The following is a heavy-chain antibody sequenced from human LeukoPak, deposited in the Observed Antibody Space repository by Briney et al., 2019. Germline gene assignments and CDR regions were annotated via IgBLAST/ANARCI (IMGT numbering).Heavy chain of an antibody. D-gene: IGHD1-26*01. Sequence: GASVKVSCKAFGYTFTSYGISWVRQAPGQGLEWMGWVSAYNGDADYAQKLLGRVTMTRDTSTSTAYMELRSLRSDDTAVYYCARGKGGRDYWGQGTLVTVCS. J-gene: IGHJ4*02. CDR3: ARGKGGRDY. CDR2: VSAYNGDA. V-gene: IGHV1-18*01. CDR1: GYTFTSYG.